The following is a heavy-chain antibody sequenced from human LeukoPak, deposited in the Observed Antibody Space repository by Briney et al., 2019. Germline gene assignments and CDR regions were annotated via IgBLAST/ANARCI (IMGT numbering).Heavy chain of an antibody. D-gene: IGHD1-7*01. CDR2: IYSGDST. V-gene: IGHV3-66*01. J-gene: IGHJ6*02. Sequence: PGGSLRLSCAASGFTVSSNYMSWVRQAPGKGLEWVSVIYSGDSTYYADSVKGRFTISRDNSKNTLYLQMNSLRAEDTAVYYSARGARTTVFSSSSGTDASGPGTTVTASS. CDR1: GFTVSSNY. CDR3: ARGARTTVFSSSSGTDA.